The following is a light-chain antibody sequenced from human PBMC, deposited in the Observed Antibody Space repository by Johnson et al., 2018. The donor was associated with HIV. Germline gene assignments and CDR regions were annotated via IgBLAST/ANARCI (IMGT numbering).Light chain of an antibody. V-gene: IGLV1-51*01. Sequence: QSVLTQPPSVSAAPGQKVTISCSGSSSNVGSNSVSWYRHFPETAPKVLIYDNDKRPSGIPDRFSASKSGTSATLGITGLQTGDEADYYCATWDVRLSVYVFGTGTKVTGL. J-gene: IGLJ1*01. CDR2: DND. CDR3: ATWDVRLSVYV. CDR1: SSNVGSNS.